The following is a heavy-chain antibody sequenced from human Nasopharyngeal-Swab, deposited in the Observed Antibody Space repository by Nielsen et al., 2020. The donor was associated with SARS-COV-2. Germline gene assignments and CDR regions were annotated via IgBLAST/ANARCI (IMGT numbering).Heavy chain of an antibody. V-gene: IGHV3-30-3*01. J-gene: IGHJ6*03. CDR2: ISSDGDNK. CDR3: ARERYYYMDV. CDR1: GFTLSNYA. Sequence: GGSLRLSCAASGFTLSNYAMHWVRQPPGKGLAWVAVISSDGDNKYYADSVKGRFTFSRDNSKNTLYLQMNSLRAEDTAVYYCARERYYYMDVWGKGTTVTVSS.